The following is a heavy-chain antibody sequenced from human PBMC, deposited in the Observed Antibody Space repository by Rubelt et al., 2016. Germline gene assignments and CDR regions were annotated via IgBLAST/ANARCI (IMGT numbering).Heavy chain of an antibody. V-gene: IGHV4-59*12. D-gene: IGHD1-26*01. CDR2: IYYIGST. CDR3: ARDRLVGASDAFDF. J-gene: IGHJ3*01. Sequence: QVQLQESGPGLVKPSETLSLTCTVSGGSISPYYWSWIRQPPGKGLEWLGYIYYIGSTNYNPSLKSRVTISVDTSKNQFSLKLTSVTAADTAMYYCARDRLVGASDAFDFWGQGTMVTVSS. CDR1: GGSISPYY.